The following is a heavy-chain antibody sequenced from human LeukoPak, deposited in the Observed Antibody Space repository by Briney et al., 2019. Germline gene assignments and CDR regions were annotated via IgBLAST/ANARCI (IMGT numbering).Heavy chain of an antibody. Sequence: PGGSLRLSCAASGFTFSSYSMNWVRQAPGKGLEWVSYISSSSSTIYYADSVKGRFTISRDNAKNSLYLQMNSLRVEDTAVYYCTRDRQSGSHLNFFDSWGQGTLVTVSS. J-gene: IGHJ5*01. V-gene: IGHV3-48*04. CDR2: ISSSSSTI. D-gene: IGHD1-26*01. CDR1: GFTFSSYS. CDR3: TRDRQSGSHLNFFDS.